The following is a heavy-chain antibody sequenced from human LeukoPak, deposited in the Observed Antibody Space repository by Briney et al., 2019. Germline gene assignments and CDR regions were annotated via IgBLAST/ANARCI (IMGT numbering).Heavy chain of an antibody. V-gene: IGHV4-59*01. CDR1: GGSISSYY. CDR2: IYYSGST. D-gene: IGHD3-22*01. J-gene: IGHJ4*02. Sequence: PSEXLSLTCTVSGGSISSYYWSWIRQPPGKGLEWIGYIYYSGSTNYNPSLKSRVTISVDTSKNQFSLKLSSVTAADTAVYYCARGLTTYYDRSGDDYWGQGTLVTVSS. CDR3: ARGLTTYYDRSGDDY.